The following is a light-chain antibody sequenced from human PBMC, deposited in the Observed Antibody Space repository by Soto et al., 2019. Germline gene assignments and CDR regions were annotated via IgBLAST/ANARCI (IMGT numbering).Light chain of an antibody. CDR1: QALDNT. CDR3: QQYKEVPFT. Sequence: ETVMTQSPSTLSVSPGDRATLSCRASQALDNTLAWYQQRPGQAPTLLIYSASTRATGVPARFSGSGSGTEFTLTISSLQPEDVAMNYCQQYKEVPFTFGQGTNLEIK. J-gene: IGKJ2*01. CDR2: SAS. V-gene: IGKV3-15*01.